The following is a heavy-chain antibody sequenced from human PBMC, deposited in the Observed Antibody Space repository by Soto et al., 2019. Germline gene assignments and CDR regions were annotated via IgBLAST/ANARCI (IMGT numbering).Heavy chain of an antibody. CDR1: GYTFTSYA. V-gene: IGHV1-3*01. CDR3: ARKVPPATVTTLVEWVGAYNWFDP. Sequence: GASVKVSCKASGYTFTSYAMHWVRQAPGQRLEWMGWINAGNGNTKYSQKFQGRVTITRDTSASTAYMELSSLRSEDTAVYYCARKVPPATVTTLVEWVGAYNWFDPWGQGTLVTVSS. J-gene: IGHJ5*02. CDR2: INAGNGNT. D-gene: IGHD4-17*01.